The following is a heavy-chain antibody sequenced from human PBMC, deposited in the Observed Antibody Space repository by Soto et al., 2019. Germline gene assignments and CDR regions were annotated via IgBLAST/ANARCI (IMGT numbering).Heavy chain of an antibody. Sequence: PSETLSLTCTVSGGSISSYYWSLIRQPTGKGLEWIGYIYYSGSTNYNPSLKSRVTISVDTSKNQFSLKLSSVTAADTAVYYCARGHYDFWSGYELGNWFDPWGQGTLLTVSS. CDR2: IYYSGST. D-gene: IGHD3-3*01. CDR3: ARGHYDFWSGYELGNWFDP. CDR1: GGSISSYY. J-gene: IGHJ5*02. V-gene: IGHV4-59*01.